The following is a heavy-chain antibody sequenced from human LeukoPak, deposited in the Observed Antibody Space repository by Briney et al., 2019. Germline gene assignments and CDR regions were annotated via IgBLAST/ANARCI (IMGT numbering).Heavy chain of an antibody. CDR2: ISGSGGST. D-gene: IGHD2-8*01. Sequence: GGSLRLSCAASGFTFSSYAVSWVRQAPGKGLEWVSSISGSGGSTYSADSVKGRFTISRDNSKNTLYLQMNSLRGEDTALYYCAKDRSCTNDICHGDFDYWGQGTLLTVSS. CDR1: GFTFSSYA. J-gene: IGHJ4*02. CDR3: AKDRSCTNDICHGDFDY. V-gene: IGHV3-23*01.